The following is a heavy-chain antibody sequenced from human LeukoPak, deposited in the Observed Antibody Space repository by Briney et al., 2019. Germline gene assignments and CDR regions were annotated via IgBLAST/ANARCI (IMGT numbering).Heavy chain of an antibody. CDR3: AKAHSGSCYDAFDI. D-gene: IGHD1-26*01. J-gene: IGHJ3*02. CDR2: ICGSGGST. Sequence: GGSLRLSCAASGFTFGSFAMGWVRQAPGKGLEWVSVICGSGGSTYYADSVKGRFTISRDNSKNTLYLQMNGLRAEDTDVYYCAKAHSGSCYDAFDIWGQGTMVTVSS. V-gene: IGHV3-23*01. CDR1: GFTFGSFA.